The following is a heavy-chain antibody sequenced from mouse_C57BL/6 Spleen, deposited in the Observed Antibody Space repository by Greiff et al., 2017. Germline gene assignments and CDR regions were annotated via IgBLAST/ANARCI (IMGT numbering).Heavy chain of an antibody. Sequence: EVQVVESGAGLVKPGGSLKLSCAASGFTFSSYAMSWVRQTPEKRLEWVAYISSGGDYINYADTVKGRFTISRDNARNTLYLQMSSLKSEDTAMYYCTRMSYVSYYYFDYWGQGTTLTVSS. J-gene: IGHJ2*01. V-gene: IGHV5-9-1*02. CDR1: GFTFSSYA. D-gene: IGHD2-3*01. CDR3: TRMSYVSYYYFDY. CDR2: ISSGGDYI.